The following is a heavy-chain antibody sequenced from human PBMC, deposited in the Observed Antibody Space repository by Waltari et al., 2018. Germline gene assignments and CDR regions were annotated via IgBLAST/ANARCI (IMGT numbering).Heavy chain of an antibody. CDR3: ARDQRFLESLYPYYYALDA. J-gene: IGHJ6*02. V-gene: IGHV4-38-2*02. D-gene: IGHD3-3*01. Sequence: QVQLQESGPGLVKPSETLSLTCAVSNFYISDGYYWGWIRQSPGKGLEWIGSNYHSGTTHYNPSLESRVTISVDRSRNQFSLKVTSVSAADTAVYFCARDQRFLESLYPYYYALDAWGRGITVTVSS. CDR2: NYHSGTT. CDR1: NFYISDGYY.